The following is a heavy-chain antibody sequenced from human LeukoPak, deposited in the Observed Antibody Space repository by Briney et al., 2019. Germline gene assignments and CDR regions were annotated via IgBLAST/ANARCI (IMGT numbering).Heavy chain of an antibody. J-gene: IGHJ6*03. V-gene: IGHV5-51*01. Sequence: GESLKISCKASGYVFIRHWIGWVRQVPGKGLEWMGVIHPEDSYSRYNAAFQGQATLSVDESTSTAYLQLSSLKASDTAIYYRARQNHYYYYMDVWGRGTTVTVSS. CDR3: ARQNHYYYYMDV. CDR1: GYVFIRHW. CDR2: IHPEDSYS.